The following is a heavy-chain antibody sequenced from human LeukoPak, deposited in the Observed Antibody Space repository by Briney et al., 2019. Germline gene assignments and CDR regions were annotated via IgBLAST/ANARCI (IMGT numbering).Heavy chain of an antibody. CDR2: ISSSGSTI. V-gene: IGHV3-48*03. Sequence: GGSLRLSCAASGFTFSSYEMNWVRQGPGKGLEWVSYISSSGSTIYYADSVKGRFTISRDNAKNSLYLQMNSLRAEDTAVYYCARETMSRTSFGELDFDYWGQGTLVTVSS. J-gene: IGHJ4*02. CDR1: GFTFSSYE. D-gene: IGHD3-10*01. CDR3: ARETMSRTSFGELDFDY.